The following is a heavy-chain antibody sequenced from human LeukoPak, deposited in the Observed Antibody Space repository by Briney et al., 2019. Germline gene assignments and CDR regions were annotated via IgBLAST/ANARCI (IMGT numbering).Heavy chain of an antibody. V-gene: IGHV3-21*01. Sequence: GGSLRLSCAASGFTFSSYSMNWVRQAPGKGLEWVSSISSSSSYIYYADSVKGRFTISRDNAKNSLYLQMNSLRAEDTAVYYCARDPTNCSAGSFYTFDYWGQGTLVTVSS. CDR2: ISSSSSYI. D-gene: IGHD2-15*01. CDR3: ARDPTNCSAGSFYTFDY. CDR1: GFTFSSYS. J-gene: IGHJ4*02.